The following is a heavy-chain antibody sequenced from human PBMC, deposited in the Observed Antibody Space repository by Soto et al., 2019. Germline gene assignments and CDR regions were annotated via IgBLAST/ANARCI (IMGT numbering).Heavy chain of an antibody. CDR1: GGSFSGYY. Sequence: ASETLSLTCAVYGGSFSGYYWSWIRQPPGKGLEWIGEINHSGSTNYNPSLKSRATISVDTSKNQFSLKRSSVTAADTAVYYCARGYSSGWLFDDWGQGTLVTVSS. J-gene: IGHJ4*02. CDR3: ARGYSSGWLFDD. CDR2: INHSGST. V-gene: IGHV4-34*01. D-gene: IGHD6-19*01.